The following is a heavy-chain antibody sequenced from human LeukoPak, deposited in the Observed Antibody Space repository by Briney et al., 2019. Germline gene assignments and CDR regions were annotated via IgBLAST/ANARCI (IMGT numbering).Heavy chain of an antibody. D-gene: IGHD3-9*01. CDR1: GGSISSYY. CDR3: ARGIRYFDSSMMSDY. CDR2: IYYSGST. V-gene: IGHV4-59*01. Sequence: SQTLSLTCTVSGGSISSYYWSWIRQPPGKGLEWIGYIYYSGSTNYNPSLKSRVTISVDTSKNQFSLKLSSVTAADTAVYYCARGIRYFDSSMMSDYWGQGTLVTVSS. J-gene: IGHJ4*02.